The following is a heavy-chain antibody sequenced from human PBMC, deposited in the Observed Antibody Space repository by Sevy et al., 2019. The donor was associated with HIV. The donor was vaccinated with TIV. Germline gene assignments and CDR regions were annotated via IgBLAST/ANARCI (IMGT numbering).Heavy chain of an antibody. V-gene: IGHV1-24*01. CDR3: ATAREYYSDSSGYLDY. Sequence: ASVKVSCKVSGYTLTEVSMHWVRHCPGKGLEWMGRFDPEDGETIYAQKFQGRITMTEDTSTDTAYMELRSLRSEDTALYHCATAREYYSDSSGYLDYWGQGTLVTVSS. J-gene: IGHJ4*02. CDR1: GYTLTEVS. CDR2: FDPEDGET. D-gene: IGHD3-22*01.